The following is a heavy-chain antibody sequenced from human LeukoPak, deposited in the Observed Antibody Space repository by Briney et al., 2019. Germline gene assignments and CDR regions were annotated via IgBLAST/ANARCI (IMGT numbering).Heavy chain of an antibody. J-gene: IGHJ3*02. Sequence: PSQTLSLTCTVSGGSISSGSYYWSWIRQPAWKGLAWIGRTYTSGDTNYNPSLNNRLTIPLDTYKNQFSLKLSSVTSADTAVYYCARVEPIVLVAFNIWGQGTMVTVSS. D-gene: IGHD2-8*02. CDR1: GGSISSGSYY. V-gene: IGHV4-61*02. CDR2: TYTSGDT. CDR3: ARVEPIVLVAFNI.